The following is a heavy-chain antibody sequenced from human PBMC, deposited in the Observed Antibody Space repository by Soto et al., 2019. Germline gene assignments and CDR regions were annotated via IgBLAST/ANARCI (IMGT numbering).Heavy chain of an antibody. V-gene: IGHV1-8*01. D-gene: IGHD3-9*01. CDR1: GYTFTSYD. CDR2: MNPNSGNT. CDR3: ATHLLTGYSFDY. J-gene: IGHJ4*02. Sequence: ASVKVSCKASGYTFTSYDINWLRLATGQGLEWMGWMNPNSGNTGYAQKFQGRVTMTRNTSISTAYMELSSLRSEDTVVYYCATHLLTGYSFDYWGQGTLVTVTS.